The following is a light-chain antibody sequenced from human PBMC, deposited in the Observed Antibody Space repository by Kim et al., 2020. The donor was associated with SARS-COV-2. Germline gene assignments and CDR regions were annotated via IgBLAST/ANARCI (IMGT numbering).Light chain of an antibody. Sequence: SREQSFTISGTGSGSDVGADHYVSWYQHHPGKAPRLMIYDVSLRPSGVSNRFSGSKTGNTASLTISGLQAEDEADYYCSTYTDSVMFGGGTKLTVL. CDR1: GSDVGADHY. V-gene: IGLV2-14*03. J-gene: IGLJ3*02. CDR2: DVS. CDR3: STYTDSVM.